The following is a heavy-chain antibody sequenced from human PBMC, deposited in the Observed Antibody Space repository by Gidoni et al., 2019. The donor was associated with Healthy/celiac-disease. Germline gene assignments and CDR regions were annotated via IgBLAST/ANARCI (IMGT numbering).Heavy chain of an antibody. CDR3: ARDPGRGSGSYYNYPWHLNWFDP. CDR1: GGSISSSSYY. V-gene: IGHV4-39*07. D-gene: IGHD3-10*01. CDR2: IYYSGST. Sequence: QLQLQESGPGLVKPSETLSLTCTVSGGSISSSSYYWGWIRQPPGKGLEWIGSIYYSGSTYYNPSLKSRVTISVDTSKNQFSLKLSSVTAADTAVYYCARDPGRGSGSYYNYPWHLNWFDPWGQGTLVTVSS. J-gene: IGHJ5*02.